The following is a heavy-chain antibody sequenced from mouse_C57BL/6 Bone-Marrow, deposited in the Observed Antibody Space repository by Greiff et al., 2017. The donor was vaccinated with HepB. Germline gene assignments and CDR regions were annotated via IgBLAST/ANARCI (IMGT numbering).Heavy chain of an antibody. CDR2: ISSGGSYT. CDR3: ARPSYYSNSGAMDY. V-gene: IGHV5-6*01. CDR1: GFTFSSYG. J-gene: IGHJ4*01. D-gene: IGHD2-5*01. Sequence: EVQVVESGGDLVKPGGSLKLSCAASGFTFSSYGMSWVRQTPDKRLEWVATISSGGSYTYYPDSVKGRFTISRDNAKNTLYLQMSSLKSEDTAMYYCARPSYYSNSGAMDYWGQGTSVTVS.